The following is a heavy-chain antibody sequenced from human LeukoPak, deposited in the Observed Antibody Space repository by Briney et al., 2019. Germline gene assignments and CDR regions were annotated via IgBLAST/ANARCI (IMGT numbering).Heavy chain of an antibody. J-gene: IGHJ4*02. Sequence: GGSLRLSCAVSGFTFRTYWMHWVRQVPGEGLVWVSRINEDGSITNYADSVKGRFTISRDNSKNTLYFQMNSLRAEDTAVYYCARDVGGGASGYWGQGTLVTVSS. CDR3: ARDVGGGASGY. V-gene: IGHV3-74*01. CDR1: GFTFRTYW. D-gene: IGHD2-15*01. CDR2: INEDGSIT.